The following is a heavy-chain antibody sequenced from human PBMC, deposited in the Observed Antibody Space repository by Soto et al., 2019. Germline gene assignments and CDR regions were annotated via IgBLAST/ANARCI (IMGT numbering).Heavy chain of an antibody. CDR2: IYPGDSDT. D-gene: IGHD5-12*01. CDR1: GYSFTSYW. Sequence: PGESLKISCKGSGYSFTSYWIGWVRQMPGRGLEWMGIIYPGDSDTRYSPSFQGQVTISADESISTAYLQWSSLKASDTAMYYCALYSGHDLLRYYFDYWGQGTLVTVSS. CDR3: ALYSGHDLLRYYFDY. V-gene: IGHV5-51*01. J-gene: IGHJ4*02.